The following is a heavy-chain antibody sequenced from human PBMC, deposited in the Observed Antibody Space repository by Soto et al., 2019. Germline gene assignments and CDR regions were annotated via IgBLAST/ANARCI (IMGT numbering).Heavy chain of an antibody. D-gene: IGHD3-22*01. J-gene: IGHJ3*02. Sequence: WASVEVSCKASGGTFSSYAISWVRQPTVQGLEWMGGIIPIFGTANYAQKFQGRVTITADKSTSTAYMELSSLRSEDTAVYYCASSGGLYDSGGYYPQGAFNIWGQGPMVTISS. CDR2: IIPIFGTA. V-gene: IGHV1-69*06. CDR3: ASSGGLYDSGGYYPQGAFNI. CDR1: GGTFSSYA.